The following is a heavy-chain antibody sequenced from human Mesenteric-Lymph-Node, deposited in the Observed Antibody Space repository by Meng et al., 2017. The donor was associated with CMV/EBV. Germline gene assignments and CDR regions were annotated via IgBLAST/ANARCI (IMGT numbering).Heavy chain of an antibody. CDR1: GFSFSDYY. V-gene: IGHV3-72*01. CDR3: VRDFRGSGDY. CDR2: IRDEADTYST. J-gene: IGHJ4*02. D-gene: IGHD3-10*01. Sequence: GESLKISCAASGFSFSDYYMDWFRQAPGKGLECVGRIRDEADTYSTDYAASVRGRFTISRDDSKNSLYLQMNNLKIEDTAVYYCVRDFRGSGDYWGQGTPVTVSS.